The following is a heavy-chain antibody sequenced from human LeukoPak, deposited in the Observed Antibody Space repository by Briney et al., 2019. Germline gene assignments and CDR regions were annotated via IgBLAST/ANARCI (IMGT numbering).Heavy chain of an antibody. J-gene: IGHJ6*03. CDR1: GFTVSSNH. CDR3: AKDGDTVSGTYYFDMDV. CDR2: IYSGGST. Sequence: GGSLRLSCAASGFTVSSNHMSWVRQAPGKGLEWVSAIYSGGSTYYADSVKGRFTISRDNSKNTLYLQMNSLRAEDTALYYCAKDGDTVSGTYYFDMDVWGKGTTVTISS. V-gene: IGHV3-53*05. D-gene: IGHD1-26*01.